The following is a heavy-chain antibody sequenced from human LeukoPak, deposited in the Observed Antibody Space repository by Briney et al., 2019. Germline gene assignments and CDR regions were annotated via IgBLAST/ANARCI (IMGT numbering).Heavy chain of an antibody. CDR2: VCWNSGSI. J-gene: IGHJ3*02. Sequence: GGSLRLSCAASGFTFDDYAMHWVRQAPGKGLEWVSGVCWNSGSIGYADSVKGRFTISRDNAKNSLYLQMNSLRAEDTALYYCAKGLSGLFEDDAFDIWGQGTMVTVSS. D-gene: IGHD3-10*01. CDR1: GFTFDDYA. CDR3: AKGLSGLFEDDAFDI. V-gene: IGHV3-9*01.